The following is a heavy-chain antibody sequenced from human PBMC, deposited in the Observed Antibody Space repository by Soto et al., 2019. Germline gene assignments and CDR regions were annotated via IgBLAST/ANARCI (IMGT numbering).Heavy chain of an antibody. CDR2: LKSDNGGA. CDR1: GYSFTCHY. V-gene: IGHV1-2*02. J-gene: IGHJ6*02. Sequence: QVQLVQSGAEVKPPGASVQVSCEASGYSFTCHYMHWVRQVSGKRLEYLGLLKSDNGGAYYAPKFKSRVPFTRDTSTATAYMELSGLRSADTAVYFCARDLCPLGSGTPCPTYGLDVWGQGTTVTVSS. D-gene: IGHD3-10*01. CDR3: ARDLCPLGSGTPCPTYGLDV.